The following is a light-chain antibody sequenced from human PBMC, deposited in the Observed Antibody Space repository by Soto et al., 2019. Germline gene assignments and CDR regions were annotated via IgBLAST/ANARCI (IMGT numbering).Light chain of an antibody. V-gene: IGLV2-8*01. Sequence: QSALTQPPSASGSPGQSVTISCTGSSSDVGGYNYVSWYQHHPGKAPQLMIYEGRKRPSGVPDRLSGSKSGNTASLTVSGLQAEYEADYYCSSYGGSNTVVFGGGTKLTVL. CDR1: SSDVGGYNY. CDR3: SSYGGSNTVV. J-gene: IGLJ2*01. CDR2: EGR.